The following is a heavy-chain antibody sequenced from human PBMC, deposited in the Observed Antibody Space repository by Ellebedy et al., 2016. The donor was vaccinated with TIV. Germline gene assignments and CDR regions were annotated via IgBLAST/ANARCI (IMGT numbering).Heavy chain of an antibody. V-gene: IGHV3-7*01. CDR3: AKGKVDNWMDAGSLDY. J-gene: IGHJ4*02. CDR2: INKDGSEK. D-gene: IGHD1-20*01. Sequence: GESLKISCAGSGFTFSFYWMSWVRQAPGKGPEWVANINKDGSEKFYVDSVKGRFSISRDNSKNTLYLQMNSLRVEDTAVYYCAKGKVDNWMDAGSLDYWGQGSLVTVSS. CDR1: GFTFSFYW.